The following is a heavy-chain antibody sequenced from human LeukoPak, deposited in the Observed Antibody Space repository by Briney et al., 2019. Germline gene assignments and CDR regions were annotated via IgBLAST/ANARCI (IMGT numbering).Heavy chain of an antibody. CDR2: LNADDKTT. Sequence: GGSLRLSCAASGFTFSRYWLHWVRQPPGKGLVWLSRLNADDKTTSYADSVKGRFTTSGDDARKTLYLQMNSLRAEDTAVYYCGGDGYMPGVDPWGQGTLVTVSS. CDR3: GGDGYMPGVDP. J-gene: IGHJ5*02. CDR1: GFTFSRYW. V-gene: IGHV3-74*01. D-gene: IGHD5-24*01.